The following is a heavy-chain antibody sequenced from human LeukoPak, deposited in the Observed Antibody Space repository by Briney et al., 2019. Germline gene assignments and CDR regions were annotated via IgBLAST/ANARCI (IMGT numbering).Heavy chain of an antibody. CDR3: GRDPHYGAIDH. Sequence: GGSLRLSCASSGLTFENSWMDWVRQAPGTGLEWLANISPDGSVRNYVDSVKGRFTISRDNVENSLYLQMTSLRAEDTALYYCGRDPHYGAIDHWGQGTLVTVSS. V-gene: IGHV3-7*01. D-gene: IGHD4-17*01. J-gene: IGHJ5*02. CDR1: GLTFENSW. CDR2: ISPDGSVR.